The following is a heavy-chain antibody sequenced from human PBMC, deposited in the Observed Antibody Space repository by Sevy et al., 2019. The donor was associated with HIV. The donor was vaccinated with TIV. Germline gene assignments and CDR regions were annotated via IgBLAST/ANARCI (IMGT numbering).Heavy chain of an antibody. CDR1: GFTFSSYS. CDR2: ISSSNNYI. Sequence: GGSLRLSCAASGFTFSSYSMNWVRQAPGKGLEWVSSISSSNNYIYYADSLKGRFTISRDNAKNSLYLQMNSLRAEDTAVYYCAREAIVSPDAFDIWGQGTMVTVSS. V-gene: IGHV3-21*01. J-gene: IGHJ3*02. CDR3: AREAIVSPDAFDI. D-gene: IGHD2-15*01.